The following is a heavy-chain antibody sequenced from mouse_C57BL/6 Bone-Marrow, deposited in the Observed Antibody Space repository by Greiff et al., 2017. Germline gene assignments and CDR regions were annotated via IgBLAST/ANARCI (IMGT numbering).Heavy chain of an antibody. CDR1: GYSFTDYN. J-gene: IGHJ3*01. CDR2: INPNYGTT. Sequence: EVKLMESGPELVKPGASVKISCKASGYSFTDYNMNWVKQSNGKSLEWIGVINPNYGTTSYNQKFKGKVTLTVDKSSSTVYMQLSRLTSEDSAVYYGGRGDYDPFAYWGQGTLVTVTA. CDR3: GRGDYDPFAY. D-gene: IGHD2-4*01. V-gene: IGHV1-39*01.